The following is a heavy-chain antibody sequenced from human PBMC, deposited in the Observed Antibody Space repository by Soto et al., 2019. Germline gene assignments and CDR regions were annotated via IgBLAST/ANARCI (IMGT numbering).Heavy chain of an antibody. V-gene: IGHV1-69*01. D-gene: IGHD2-2*01. CDR1: GDLVTNYA. J-gene: IGHJ4*02. CDR2: ISPLFGIT. Sequence: QVQLVQAGVEVKEPGSSVKVACKATGDLVTNYAFNWVRQAPGHGLEWMGRISPLFGITNYAQTVQGRVTIGAAEMTTIVYLEVSTVESEDTAMYYCAASSSVSAAGYLQFWGQGTLVTVSP. CDR3: AASSSVSAAGYLQF.